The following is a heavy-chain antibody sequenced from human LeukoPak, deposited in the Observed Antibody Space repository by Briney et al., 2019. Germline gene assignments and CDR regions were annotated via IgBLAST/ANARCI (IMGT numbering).Heavy chain of an antibody. J-gene: IGHJ5*02. Sequence: PSETLSLTCTVSGGSINNSSYFWGWIRQSPGKELEWIASIYYRGSTYYNPSLKSRVTIFLDTSESQVSLRLYSVTAADTAVYYCARELRAAAARYGANWFDPWGQGTLVTVSS. CDR3: ARELRAAAARYGANWFDP. D-gene: IGHD6-13*01. CDR1: GGSINNSSYF. CDR2: IYYRGST. V-gene: IGHV4-39*02.